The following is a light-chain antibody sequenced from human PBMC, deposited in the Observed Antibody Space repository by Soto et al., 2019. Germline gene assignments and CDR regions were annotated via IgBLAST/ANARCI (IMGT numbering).Light chain of an antibody. V-gene: IGKV1-5*03. CDR2: KAS. J-gene: IGKJ1*01. CDR1: QSISSW. Sequence: DIQMTQSPSTLSASVGDSVTITCRASQSISSWLAWYQQKPGTAPKLLIYKASILESGVPSTFSGSGSGTESTLTISSLQPDDFATYYCQQYSGPSPWTFGQGTRVEIK. CDR3: QQYSGPSPWT.